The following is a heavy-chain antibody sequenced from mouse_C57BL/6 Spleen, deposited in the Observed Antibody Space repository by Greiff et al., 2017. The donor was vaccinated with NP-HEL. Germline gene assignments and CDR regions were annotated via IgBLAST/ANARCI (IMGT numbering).Heavy chain of an antibody. D-gene: IGHD1-1*01. CDR3: ARLDYYGSSSFAY. J-gene: IGHJ3*01. CDR1: GFNIKNTY. V-gene: IGHV14-3*01. CDR2: IDPANGNT. Sequence: VQLQQSVAELVRPGASVKLSCTASGFNIKNTYMHWVKQRPEQGLEWIGRIDPANGNTKYAPKFQGKATITADTSTNTAYLQLSSMTAEETASDYCARLDYYGSSSFAYWGQGTLVTVSA.